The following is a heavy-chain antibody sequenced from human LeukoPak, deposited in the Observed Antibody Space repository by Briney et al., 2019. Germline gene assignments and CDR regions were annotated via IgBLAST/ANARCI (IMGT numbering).Heavy chain of an antibody. D-gene: IGHD3-10*01. CDR2: INHSGST. CDR3: ARQSRRITMVRGVVDP. J-gene: IGHJ5*02. CDR1: GGSFSGYY. Sequence: SETLSLTCAVYGGSFSGYYWSWIRQPPGKGLEWIGEINHSGSTSYNPSLKSRVTISVDTSKNQFSLKLSSVTAADTAVYYCARQSRRITMVRGVVDPWGQGTLVTVSS. V-gene: IGHV4-34*01.